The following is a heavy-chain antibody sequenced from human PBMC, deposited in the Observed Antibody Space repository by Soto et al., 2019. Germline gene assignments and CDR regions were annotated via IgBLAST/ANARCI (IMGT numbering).Heavy chain of an antibody. J-gene: IGHJ3*02. Sequence: QITLKESGPTLVKPTQTLTLTCTFSGFSLSASGVGVGWIRQPPGKALEWLTLIYWDDDKRYSPSLKSRLTITKDTSKKQVVRTMTNMNPVDTATYYCSQAPTTMALKGGAFATCGQGTMVTVSA. CDR2: IYWDDDK. CDR1: GFSLSASGVG. CDR3: SQAPTTMALKGGAFAT. V-gene: IGHV2-5*02. D-gene: IGHD1-1*01.